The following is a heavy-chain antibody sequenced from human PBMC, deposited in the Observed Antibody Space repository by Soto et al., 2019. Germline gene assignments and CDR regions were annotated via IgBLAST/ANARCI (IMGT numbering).Heavy chain of an antibody. Sequence: SEILSLTCTVSGGSISSYHWSWIRQPPGKGLEWIGYIYYSGSTNYNPSLKSRVTISVDTSKNQFSLKLSSVTAADTAMYYCARLYDSGSYYLAYWGQGTLVTVSS. CDR2: IYYSGST. V-gene: IGHV4-59*08. CDR3: ARLYDSGSYYLAY. CDR1: GGSISSYH. D-gene: IGHD3-10*01. J-gene: IGHJ4*02.